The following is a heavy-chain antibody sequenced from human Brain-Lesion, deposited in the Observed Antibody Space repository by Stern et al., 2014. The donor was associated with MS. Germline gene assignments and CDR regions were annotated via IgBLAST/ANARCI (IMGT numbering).Heavy chain of an antibody. V-gene: IGHV4-39*01. CDR2: IYYSGNT. CDR3: AGEEDIRYCSGGSCTGNWFDP. J-gene: IGHJ5*02. D-gene: IGHD2-15*01. CDR1: GGSVSSTSYA. Sequence: QLQLQESGPGLVKPSETLSLTCTVAGGSVSSTSYAWAWIRQPPGKGLEWIGTIYYSGNTYYSPSLKSRLTLSLATPKNQFSLQRRSVTAADTAVYYCAGEEDIRYCSGGSCTGNWFDPWGQGTLVTVSS.